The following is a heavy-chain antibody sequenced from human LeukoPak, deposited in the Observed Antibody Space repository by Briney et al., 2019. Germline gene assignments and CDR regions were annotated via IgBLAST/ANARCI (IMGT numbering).Heavy chain of an antibody. D-gene: IGHD6-13*01. CDR1: GGSVSTGNYH. CDR3: ARDVLSASSWVRYFDP. CDR2: IYNSGST. J-gene: IGHJ5*02. V-gene: IGHV4-61*01. Sequence: PSETLSLTCTVSGGSVSTGNYHWSWIRQPPGEALEWIGNIYNSGSTNYNPSLKTRVTISSDTSENQLSLKLSSVTAADTAVYYCARDVLSASSWVRYFDPWGQGTLVTVSS.